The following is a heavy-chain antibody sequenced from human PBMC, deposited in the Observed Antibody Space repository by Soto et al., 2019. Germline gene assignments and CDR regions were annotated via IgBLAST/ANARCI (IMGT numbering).Heavy chain of an antibody. Sequence: SETLSLTCAVYGGSFSGYYWSWIRQPPGKGLEWIGEISHSGSTNYNPSLKSRVTISVDTSKNQFSLKLSSVTAADTAVYYCARGGLRSGQNWFDPWGQGTMVTVYS. CDR1: GGSFSGYY. J-gene: IGHJ5*02. V-gene: IGHV4-34*01. D-gene: IGHD4-17*01. CDR3: ARGGLRSGQNWFDP. CDR2: ISHSGST.